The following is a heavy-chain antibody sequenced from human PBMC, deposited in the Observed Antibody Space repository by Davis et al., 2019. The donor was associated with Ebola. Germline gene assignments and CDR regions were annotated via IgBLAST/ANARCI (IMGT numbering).Heavy chain of an antibody. CDR1: GGSISSGSYY. CDR3: ARTWEVGDLYYYYGMDV. CDR2: IYTSGST. V-gene: IGHV4-61*09. D-gene: IGHD4-17*01. Sequence: PSETLSLTCTVSGGSISSGSYYWSWIRQPAGKGLEWIGHIYTSGSTNYNPSLKSRVTISVDTSKNQFSLKLSSVTAADTAVYYCARTWEVGDLYYYYGMDVWGQGTTVTVSS. J-gene: IGHJ6*02.